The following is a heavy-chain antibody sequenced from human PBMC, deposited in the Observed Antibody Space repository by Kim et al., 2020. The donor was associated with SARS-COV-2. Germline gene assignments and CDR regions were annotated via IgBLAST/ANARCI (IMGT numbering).Heavy chain of an antibody. J-gene: IGHJ4*02. D-gene: IGHD5-18*01. CDR1: GFTFSNYY. CDR2: ISADGITI. V-gene: IGHV3-74*01. CDR3: ARGCFEDSDGCLGY. Sequence: GGSLRLSCAASGFTFSNYYLHWVRQDPGKGPVWVSRISADGITINYADFVEGRFTISRDNAKNTLYLQMNSLRVDDTAVYYCARGCFEDSDGCLGYWGLG.